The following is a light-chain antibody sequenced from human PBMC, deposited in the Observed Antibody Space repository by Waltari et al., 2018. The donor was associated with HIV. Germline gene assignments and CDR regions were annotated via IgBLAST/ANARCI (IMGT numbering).Light chain of an antibody. J-gene: IGKJ1*01. Sequence: IVLTQSPLSLPVTLGQSASISSRSSLRLRHSIDIDDLFWYKQKAGQSPQLLIHLVTNRASGVPDRFSGSGSGSDFTLKTSRVEAEDVGIYYCMQALQTPWTFGQGTRV. CDR3: MQALQTPWT. CDR2: LVT. V-gene: IGKV2-28*01. CDR1: LRLRHSIDIDD.